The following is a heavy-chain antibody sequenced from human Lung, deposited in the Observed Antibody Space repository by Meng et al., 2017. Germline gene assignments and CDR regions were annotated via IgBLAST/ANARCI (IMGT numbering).Heavy chain of an antibody. V-gene: IGHV1-18*01. Sequence: QVQPVQSGPEVKKPGASGKVSCKASDYTFTGYGVSWVRQAPGQGLEWMARLGAHDGDTSHAPKFQGRVTVSADRPAATAYMELRSLRSDDTAVYYCARGTPGRSYSDYWGQGTLVTVSS. CDR3: ARGTPGRSYSDY. CDR1: DYTFTGYG. D-gene: IGHD3-10*01. CDR2: LGAHDGDT. J-gene: IGHJ4*02.